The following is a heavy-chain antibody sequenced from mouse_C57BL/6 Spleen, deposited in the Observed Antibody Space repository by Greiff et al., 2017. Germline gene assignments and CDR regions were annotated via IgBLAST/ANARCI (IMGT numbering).Heavy chain of an antibody. Sequence: VQLQQSGAELVKPGASVKLSCKASGYTFTSYWMHWVKQRPGQGLEWIGTIHPNSGSTNYNEKFKSKATLTVDKSSSTAYMQLSSLTSEDSAVYYCARQTAQAAWFAYWGQGTLVTVSA. CDR2: IHPNSGST. J-gene: IGHJ3*01. CDR1: GYTFTSYW. CDR3: ARQTAQAAWFAY. V-gene: IGHV1-64*01. D-gene: IGHD3-2*02.